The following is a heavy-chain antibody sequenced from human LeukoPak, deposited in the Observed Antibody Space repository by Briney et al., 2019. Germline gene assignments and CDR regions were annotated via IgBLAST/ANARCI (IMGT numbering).Heavy chain of an antibody. CDR1: GFTFSSYS. CDR3: AREDGYCSGGDCYSYFDS. D-gene: IGHD2-15*01. V-gene: IGHV3-48*04. Sequence: GGSLRLSCVVSGFTFSSYSMNWVRQAPGKGLEWVSYISSSGSNIYYADSVKGRFTISRDNTRNSLFLQMYNLRVEDTAVYFCAREDGYCSGGDCYSYFDSWGQGTLVTVSS. CDR2: ISSSGSNI. J-gene: IGHJ4*02.